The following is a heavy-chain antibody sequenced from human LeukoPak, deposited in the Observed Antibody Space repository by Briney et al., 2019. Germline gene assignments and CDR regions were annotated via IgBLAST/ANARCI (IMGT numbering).Heavy chain of an antibody. CDR1: GYTFTSYY. J-gene: IGHJ4*02. Sequence: ASVKVSCKASGYTFTSYYMHWVRQAPGQGLEWMGIINPSGGSTSYAQKFQGRVTMTRDTSTSTVYMELNSLRAEDTAVYYCAKLGTEWLPADWGQGTLVTVSS. CDR3: AKLGTEWLPAD. D-gene: IGHD3-3*01. CDR2: INPSGGST. V-gene: IGHV1-46*01.